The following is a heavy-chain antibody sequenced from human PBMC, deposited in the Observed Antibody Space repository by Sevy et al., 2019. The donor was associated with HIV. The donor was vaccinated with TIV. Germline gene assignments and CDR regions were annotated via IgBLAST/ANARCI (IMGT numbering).Heavy chain of an antibody. CDR1: GFIFSNYA. V-gene: IGHV3-7*03. CDR2: IKEDGSDK. Sequence: GGSLRLSCAASGFIFSNYAMHWIRQAPGKGLEWVAYIKEDGSDKKYVDSVKGRFSISRDNAETTLYLQMNSLRDDDTAVYYCAKREGLAGVTGAAFDIWGQGTMVTVSS. D-gene: IGHD1-26*01. J-gene: IGHJ3*02. CDR3: AKREGLAGVTGAAFDI.